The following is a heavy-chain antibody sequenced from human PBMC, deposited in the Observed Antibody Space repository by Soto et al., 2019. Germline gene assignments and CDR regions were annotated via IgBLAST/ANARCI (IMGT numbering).Heavy chain of an antibody. D-gene: IGHD4-4*01. CDR2: IMGDGSQK. CDR3: ARTGLTTNYYYYMDV. CDR1: GFTFSTYW. V-gene: IGHV3-7*05. Sequence: GGSLRLSCAASGFTFSTYWMSGVRQSPGRGLEWVANIMGDGSQKYFVDSVKGRFTISRDNARNSLYLQMNSLRAEDTAVYYCARTGLTTNYYYYMDVWGKGTTVTVSS. J-gene: IGHJ6*03.